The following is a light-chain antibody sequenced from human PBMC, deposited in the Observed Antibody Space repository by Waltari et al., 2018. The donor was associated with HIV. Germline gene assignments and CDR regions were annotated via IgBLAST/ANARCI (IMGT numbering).Light chain of an antibody. CDR1: DREIGFSKF. CDR2: RGT. J-gene: IGLJ3*02. V-gene: IGLV2-14*01. CDR3: TSYSYSHHFA. Sequence: QSVLTQPASVSGSPGQSISISCTGTDREIGFSKFVSWYQHLPGKAPRLIIYRGTALASGISSRSSASKSGNTASLSISGLQLEDEGDYYCTSYSYSHHFAFGGGTTLTVL.